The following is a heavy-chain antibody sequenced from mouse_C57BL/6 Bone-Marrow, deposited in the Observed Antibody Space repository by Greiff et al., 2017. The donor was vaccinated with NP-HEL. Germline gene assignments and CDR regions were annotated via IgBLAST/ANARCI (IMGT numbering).Heavy chain of an antibody. CDR2: IYWDDDK. CDR1: GFSLSTSGMG. J-gene: IGHJ4*01. V-gene: IGHV8-12*01. CDR3: AREGDGYVYYAMDY. D-gene: IGHD2-3*01. Sequence: QVTLKVCGPGILQSSQTLSLTCSFSGFSLSTSGMGVSWIRQPSVKCLEWLAHIYWDDDKRYTPSLQSPLTISKDTSRNQGFLKITSGDTADTATYYCAREGDGYVYYAMDYWGQGTSVTVSS.